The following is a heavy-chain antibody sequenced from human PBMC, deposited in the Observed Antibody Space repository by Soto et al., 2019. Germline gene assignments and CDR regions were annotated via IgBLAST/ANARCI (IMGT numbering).Heavy chain of an antibody. CDR3: ARDGYSGYDYGNYYYYYGMDV. Sequence: GGSLRLSCAASGFTFSSYSMNWVRQAPGKGLEWVSYISSSSSTIYYADSVKGRFTISRDNAKNSLYLQMNSLRDEDTAVYYCARDGYSGYDYGNYYYYYGMDVWGQGTTVTVSS. V-gene: IGHV3-48*02. J-gene: IGHJ6*02. CDR1: GFTFSSYS. CDR2: ISSSSSTI. D-gene: IGHD5-12*01.